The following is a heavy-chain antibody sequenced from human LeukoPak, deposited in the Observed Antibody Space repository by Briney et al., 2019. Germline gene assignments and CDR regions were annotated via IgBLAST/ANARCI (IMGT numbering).Heavy chain of an antibody. CDR3: AKAKRAVVGNYYDYNMDV. V-gene: IGHV3-9*01. CDR1: GFTFDDYA. J-gene: IGHJ6*02. Sequence: PGGSLRLSCAASGFTFDDYAMPWVRQAPGKGLEWVSGISWNSGSLGYVDSVKGRFTISRDNAKNSLYLQMNSLRAEDTALYYCAKAKRAVVGNYYDYNMDVWGQGTTVTVSS. CDR2: ISWNSGSL. D-gene: IGHD6-19*01.